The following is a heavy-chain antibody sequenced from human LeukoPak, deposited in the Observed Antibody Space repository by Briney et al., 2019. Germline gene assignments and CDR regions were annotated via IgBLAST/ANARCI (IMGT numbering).Heavy chain of an antibody. Sequence: PSETLSLTCTVSGGSISSYYWSWIRQPPGKGLEWIGDIYYSGSTKYNPSLKSRVTISVVTSKNQFSLKLGSVTAADTAVYYCARITQDSSSWGGFYYYYYMDVWGKGTTVTVSS. CDR1: GGSISSYY. D-gene: IGHD6-13*01. CDR3: ARITQDSSSWGGFYYYYYMDV. V-gene: IGHV4-59*01. J-gene: IGHJ6*03. CDR2: IYYSGST.